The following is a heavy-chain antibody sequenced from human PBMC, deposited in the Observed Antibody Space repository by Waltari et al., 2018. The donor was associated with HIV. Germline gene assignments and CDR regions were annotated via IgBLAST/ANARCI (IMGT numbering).Heavy chain of an antibody. CDR3: ARHALRVGAAYWNFDL. J-gene: IGHJ2*01. CDR2: IYYTGGA. CDR1: GGSVSSSSYF. Sequence: QLQLQESGPGLVKPSETLSLTCTVSGGSVSSSSYFWGWIRQPPGKGLEGVGRIYYTGGAYYNPSIKGRVTISVDTSKNQFSLKVTSVTAADTAVYYCARHALRVGAAYWNFDLWGRGTLVTVSS. D-gene: IGHD1-26*01. V-gene: IGHV4-39*01.